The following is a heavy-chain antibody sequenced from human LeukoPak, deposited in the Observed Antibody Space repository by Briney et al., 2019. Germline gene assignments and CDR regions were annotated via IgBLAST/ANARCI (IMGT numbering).Heavy chain of an antibody. V-gene: IGHV3-33*06. CDR1: GLTFSRNG. J-gene: IGHJ6*03. CDR2: IWYDGSNK. Sequence: PGGSLRLSCAASGLTFSRNGMHWVRQAPGKGLEWVGVIWYDGSNKYYADSVRGRFTISRDNSKSTMFLQMNSLRVEDTAVYYCAKGIAAGAMGYMDVWGKGTMVTVSS. CDR3: AKGIAAGAMGYMDV. D-gene: IGHD6-25*01.